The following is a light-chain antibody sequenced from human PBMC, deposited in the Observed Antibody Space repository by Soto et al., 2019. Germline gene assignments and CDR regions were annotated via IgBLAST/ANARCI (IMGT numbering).Light chain of an antibody. CDR2: LGS. Sequence: DIVMTQSPLSLPVTPGEPASISCRSSQSLLHDNGYNYLDWYLQKPGQSPQLLIYLGSNRASGVPDRFSGSGSGTDFTLKISRVEAEDVGIYYCMQGRQPPYTFGQGTKLEIK. J-gene: IGKJ2*01. CDR3: MQGRQPPYT. CDR1: QSLLHDNGYNY. V-gene: IGKV2-28*01.